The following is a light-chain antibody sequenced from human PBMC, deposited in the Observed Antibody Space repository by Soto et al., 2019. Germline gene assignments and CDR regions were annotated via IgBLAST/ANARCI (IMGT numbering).Light chain of an antibody. CDR2: CAS. V-gene: IGKV3-20*01. J-gene: IGKJ1*01. Sequence: EIALTQSPGTLSLSPGERATLSCRASQSVTNNYLAWYQQKPGQAPRLLIYCASIGATGIPDRFSGSGSGTDFTLTISRLEPEDFAVSYCLQYGIPLWTFGQGTKVDIK. CDR1: QSVTNNY. CDR3: LQYGIPLWT.